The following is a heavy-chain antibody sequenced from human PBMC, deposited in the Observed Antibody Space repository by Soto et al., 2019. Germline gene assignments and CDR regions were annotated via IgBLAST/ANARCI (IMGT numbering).Heavy chain of an antibody. V-gene: IGHV4-59*01. CDR3: AGGMDVDTAMGFDY. CDR1: GGSISSYY. CDR2: IYYSGST. Sequence: PSETLSLTCTVSGGSISSYYWSWIRQPPGKGLEWIGYIYYSGSTNYNPSLKSRVTISVDTSKNQFSLKLSSVTAADTAVYYCAGGMDVDTAMGFDYWGQGTLVTVSS. D-gene: IGHD5-18*01. J-gene: IGHJ4*02.